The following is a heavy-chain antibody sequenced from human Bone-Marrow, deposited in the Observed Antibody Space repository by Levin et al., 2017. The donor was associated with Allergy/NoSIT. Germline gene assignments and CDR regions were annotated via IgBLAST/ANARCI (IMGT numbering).Heavy chain of an antibody. CDR2: IYHNGTT. V-gene: IGHV4-30-2*01. J-gene: IGHJ4*02. CDR3: ARARQSPFDKRWSAFDD. CDR1: GSSLRSGGYS. D-gene: IGHD5-24*01. Sequence: SETLSLTCTIFGSSLRSGGYSWSWIWQPPGKGLEWLGAIYHNGTTYYNPSLKSRVTISPDRSNNQFSLKLSSVTAADTAFYYCARARQSPFDKRWSAFDDWGQGTLVTVSS.